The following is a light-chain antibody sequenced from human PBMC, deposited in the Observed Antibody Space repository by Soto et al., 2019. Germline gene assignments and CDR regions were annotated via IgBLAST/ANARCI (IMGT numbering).Light chain of an antibody. J-gene: IGLJ2*01. CDR2: GNS. CDR1: SSNIGAGYD. Sequence: QSVLTQPPSVSGAPGQRVTISCTGSSSNIGAGYDVHWYQQLPGTAPKLLIYGNSNRPSGVPDRFSGSKSGTSASLAITGLHAADEAAYYCQSYDGSLSGGVFGGGTKLTVL. V-gene: IGLV1-40*01. CDR3: QSYDGSLSGGV.